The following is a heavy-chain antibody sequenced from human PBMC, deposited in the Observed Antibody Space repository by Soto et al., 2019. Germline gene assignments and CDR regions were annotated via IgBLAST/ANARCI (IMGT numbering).Heavy chain of an antibody. CDR3: AKANRRYCSGGSCYNFDY. J-gene: IGHJ4*02. CDR1: GFTFDDYA. CDR2: ISWNSGSI. V-gene: IGHV3-9*01. D-gene: IGHD2-15*01. Sequence: EVQPVESGGGLVQPGRSLRLSCAASGFTFDDYAMHWVRQAPGKGLAWVSGISWNSGSIGYADSVKGRFTISRDNAKNSLYLQMNSLRAEDTALYYCAKANRRYCSGGSCYNFDYWGQGTLVTVSS.